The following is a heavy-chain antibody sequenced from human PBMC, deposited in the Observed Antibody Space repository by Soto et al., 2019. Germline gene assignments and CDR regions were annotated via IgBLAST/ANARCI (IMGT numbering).Heavy chain of an antibody. CDR1: GYTVTSYA. J-gene: IGHJ5*02. CDR3: ARSTLEVVAATDNWFDP. D-gene: IGHD2-15*01. Sequence: GPSVKVSSKASGYTVTSYAMHLVRQAPGQRLEWMGWINAGNGNTKYSQKFQGRVTITRDTSASTAYMELSSLRSEDTAVYYCARSTLEVVAATDNWFDPWGQGTLVTVSS. V-gene: IGHV1-3*01. CDR2: INAGNGNT.